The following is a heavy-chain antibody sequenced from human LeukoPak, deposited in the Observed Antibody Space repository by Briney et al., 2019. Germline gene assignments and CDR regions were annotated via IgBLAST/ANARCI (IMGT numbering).Heavy chain of an antibody. D-gene: IGHD3-16*01. CDR1: GFTFSSYG. J-gene: IGHJ4*02. V-gene: IGHV3-23*01. CDR2: ISGSGDQT. Sequence: GGSLRLSCVASGFTFSSYGMGWVRQPQGKGLEWVSIISGSGDQTFYADLVKGRFTISRDISENTIYLQMNSLRIDDTAMYYCVRAKRPMGMITNFDFWGQGSLVTVSS. CDR3: VRAKRPMGMITNFDF.